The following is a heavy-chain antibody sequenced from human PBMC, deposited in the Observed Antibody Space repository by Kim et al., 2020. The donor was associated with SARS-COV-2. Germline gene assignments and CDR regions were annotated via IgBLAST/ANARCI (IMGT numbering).Heavy chain of an antibody. J-gene: IGHJ4*01. CDR3: ARGAIVVVPAAMFVY. CDR2: ISYDGSNK. V-gene: IGHV3-30*04. D-gene: IGHD2-2*01. CDR1: GFTFSSYA. Sequence: GGSLRLSCAASGFTFSSYAMHWVRQAPGKGLEWVAVISYDGSNKYYADSVKGRFTISRDNSKNTLYLQMNSLRAEDTAVYYCARGAIVVVPAAMFVYWG.